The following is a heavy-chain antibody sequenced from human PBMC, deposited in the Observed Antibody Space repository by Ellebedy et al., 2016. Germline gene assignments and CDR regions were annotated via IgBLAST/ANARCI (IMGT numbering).Heavy chain of an antibody. CDR3: ARVIRGSWYTPPGY. CDR2: ISYDGSNK. V-gene: IGHV3-30*03. Sequence: GESLKISCAASGFTFSSYGMHWVRQAPGKGLEWVAVISYDGSNKYYADSVKGRFTISRDNSKNTLYLQMNSLRAEDTAVYYCARVIRGSWYTPPGYWGQGTLVTVSS. CDR1: GFTFSSYG. D-gene: IGHD6-13*01. J-gene: IGHJ4*02.